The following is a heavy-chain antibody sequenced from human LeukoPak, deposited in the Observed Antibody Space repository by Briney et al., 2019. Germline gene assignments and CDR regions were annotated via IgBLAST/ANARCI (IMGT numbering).Heavy chain of an antibody. D-gene: IGHD3-10*01. CDR1: GFTFSSYA. Sequence: GGSLRLSCAASGFTFSSYAMSWVRQAPGKGLEWVSAISGSGGSTYYADSVKGRFTISGYNSKNTLYLQMNSLRAEDTAVYYCAKDHYYGSGIMNDYWGQGTLVTVSS. CDR2: ISGSGGST. V-gene: IGHV3-23*01. CDR3: AKDHYYGSGIMNDY. J-gene: IGHJ4*02.